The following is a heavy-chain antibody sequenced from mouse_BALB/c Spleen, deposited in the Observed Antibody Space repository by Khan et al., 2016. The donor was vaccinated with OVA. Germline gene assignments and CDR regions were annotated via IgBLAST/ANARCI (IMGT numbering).Heavy chain of an antibody. V-gene: IGHV3-2*02. D-gene: IGHD2-3*01. CDR1: GYSITSDYA. CDR3: ARDGSRDYYAMDY. CDR2: ISYSGST. Sequence: EVQLQESGPGLVKPSQSLSLTCTVTGYSITSDYAWNWLRQFPGHKLEWMGYISYSGSTNYNPSLKSRISITRDTSKNQFFLQLNSVTTEDTATYCCARDGSRDYYAMDYWGQGTSVTVSS. J-gene: IGHJ4*01.